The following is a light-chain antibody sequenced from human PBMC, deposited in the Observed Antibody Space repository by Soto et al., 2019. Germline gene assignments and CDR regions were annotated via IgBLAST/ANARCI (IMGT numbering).Light chain of an antibody. V-gene: IGKV3-11*01. CDR3: QQLKSYPIT. CDR1: QTISSS. CDR2: DAS. Sequence: EIVLTQSPATLSLSPGERATLSCRASQTISSSLVWYQQKPGQAPRLLIYDASNRATGIPARFSGSGSGTNFTLTISSLETEDFATYYCQQLKSYPITFGPGTKVYI. J-gene: IGKJ3*01.